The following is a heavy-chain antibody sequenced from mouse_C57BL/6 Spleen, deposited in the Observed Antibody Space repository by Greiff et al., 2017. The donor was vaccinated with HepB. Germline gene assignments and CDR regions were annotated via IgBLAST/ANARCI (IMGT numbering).Heavy chain of an antibody. D-gene: IGHD1-1*01. CDR3: ARRSVIYYYGSSYVWYFDV. V-gene: IGHV1-69*01. Sequence: QVQLQQPGAELVMPGASVKLSCKASGYTFTSYWMHWVKQRPGQGLEWIGEIDPSDSYTNYNQKFKGKSTLTVDKSSSTAYMQLSSLTSEDSAVYYCARRSVIYYYGSSYVWYFDVWGTGTTVTVSS. CDR2: IDPSDSYT. CDR1: GYTFTSYW. J-gene: IGHJ1*03.